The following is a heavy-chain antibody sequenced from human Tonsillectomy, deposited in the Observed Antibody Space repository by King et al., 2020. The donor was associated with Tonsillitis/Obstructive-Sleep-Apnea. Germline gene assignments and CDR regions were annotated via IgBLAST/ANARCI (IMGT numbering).Heavy chain of an antibody. CDR1: GFTFSNYA. J-gene: IGHJ4*02. D-gene: IGHD5/OR15-5a*01. CDR3: AKEVVSRHEDHLDY. CDR2: ISGSGDST. V-gene: IGHV3-23*04. Sequence: VQLVESGGGLVQPGGSLRLSCAASGFTFSNYAMNWVRQAPGKGLEWVSAISGSGDSTYYADSVKGRFTISRDNSKNTLYLQMNSLRAEDTAVYYCAKEVVSRHEDHLDYWGQGTLVTVSP.